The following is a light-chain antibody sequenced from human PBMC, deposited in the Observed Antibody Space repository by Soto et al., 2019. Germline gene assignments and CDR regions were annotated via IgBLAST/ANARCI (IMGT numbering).Light chain of an antibody. CDR1: SSDVGGYNL. CDR2: EGS. J-gene: IGLJ3*02. CDR3: CSYAGSSTLV. V-gene: IGLV2-23*01. Sequence: QSALTQPASVSGSPGQSITISCTGTSSDVGGYNLVSWYQQYTGKAPKLIISEGSRRPSGVSDRFSGSKSGNTASLTISGLQAEDEADYYCCSYAGSSTLVFGGGTKLTVL.